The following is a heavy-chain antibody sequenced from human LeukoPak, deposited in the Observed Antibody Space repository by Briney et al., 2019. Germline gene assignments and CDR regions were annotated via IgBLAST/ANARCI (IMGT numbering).Heavy chain of an antibody. CDR2: ISSSSSYI. CDR3: ARSKYYDFWSGYPDDAFDI. Sequence: GGSLRLSCAASGFTFSSYSMNWVRQAPGKGLEWVSSISSSSSYIYYADSVKGRFTISRDNAKNSLYLQMNSLRAEDTAVYYCARSKYYDFWSGYPDDAFDIWGQGTMVTVSS. V-gene: IGHV3-21*01. CDR1: GFTFSSYS. J-gene: IGHJ3*02. D-gene: IGHD3-3*01.